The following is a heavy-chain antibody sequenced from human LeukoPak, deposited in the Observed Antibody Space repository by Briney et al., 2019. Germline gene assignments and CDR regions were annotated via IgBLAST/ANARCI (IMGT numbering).Heavy chain of an antibody. Sequence: GGSLRLSCAASGFTFSNYAMSWVRQAPGKGLEWVSAISASGSNTYYAGSVKGRFTISRDNSKNTLYLQMNSLRAEDTAVYYCAKTPGSAVVVVAATRTFDYWGQGTLVTVSS. J-gene: IGHJ4*02. CDR2: ISASGSNT. CDR3: AKTPGSAVVVVAATRTFDY. D-gene: IGHD2-15*01. V-gene: IGHV3-23*01. CDR1: GFTFSNYA.